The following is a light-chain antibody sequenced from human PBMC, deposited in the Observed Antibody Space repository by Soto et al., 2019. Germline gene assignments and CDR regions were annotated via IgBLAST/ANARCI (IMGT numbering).Light chain of an antibody. CDR1: SSNIGAGYE. J-gene: IGLJ1*01. CDR2: ENN. V-gene: IGLV1-40*01. Sequence: QSVLTQPPSVSEAPGQRVTISCTGSSSNIGAGYEAHWYQQVPGTAPKLLIYENNNRPSGVPDRFSGSKSGTSAPLAITGLQAEDEAEYYCQSYDSSLSGHVFGTGTKVTVL. CDR3: QSYDSSLSGHV.